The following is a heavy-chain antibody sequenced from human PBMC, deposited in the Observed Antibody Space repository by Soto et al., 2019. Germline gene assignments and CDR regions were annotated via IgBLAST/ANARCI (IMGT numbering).Heavy chain of an antibody. CDR1: GYTFTSYY. D-gene: IGHD2-15*01. CDR2: INPSGGST. J-gene: IGHJ5*02. CDR3: AREGGYCSGGSCYSWGNWFDP. V-gene: IGHV1-46*01. Sequence: ASVKVSCKASGYTFTSYYMHWVRQAPGQGLEWMGIINPSGGSTSYAQKFQGRVTMTRDTSTSTVYMELSSLRSEDTAVYYCAREGGYCSGGSCYSWGNWFDPWGQGTLVTVS.